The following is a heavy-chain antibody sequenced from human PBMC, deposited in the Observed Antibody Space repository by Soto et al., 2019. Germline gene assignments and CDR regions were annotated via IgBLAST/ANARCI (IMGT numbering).Heavy chain of an antibody. V-gene: IGHV3-21*01. CDR3: ASGESSGLAMDV. D-gene: IGHD3-22*01. CDR1: GFTFSSYS. Sequence: GGSLRLSCAASGFTFSSYSMNWVRQAPGKGLEWVSSISSSSSYIYYADSVKGRFTISRDNAKNSLYLQMNSLRAEDTAVYYCASGESSGLAMDVWGKGTTVTVSS. J-gene: IGHJ6*04. CDR2: ISSSSSYI.